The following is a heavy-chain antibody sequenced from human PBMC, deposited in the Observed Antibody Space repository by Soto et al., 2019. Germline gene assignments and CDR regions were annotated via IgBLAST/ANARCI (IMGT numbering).Heavy chain of an antibody. J-gene: IGHJ5*02. CDR1: GFTFSSYG. CDR3: ASWRLQGFDP. V-gene: IGHV3-33*01. Sequence: QVQLVESGGGVVQPGRSLRLSCAASGFTFSSYGMHWVRQAPGKGLEWVAVIWYDGSNKYYADSVKGRFTISRDNSKNTLYLLMNSLRAEDTAVYYCASWRLQGFDPWGQGTLVTVSS. CDR2: IWYDGSNK. D-gene: IGHD4-4*01.